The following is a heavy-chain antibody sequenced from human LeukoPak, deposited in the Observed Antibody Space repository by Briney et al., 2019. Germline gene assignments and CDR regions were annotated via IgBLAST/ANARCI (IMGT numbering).Heavy chain of an antibody. CDR3: AKDSGAYYDFWSGYYDY. CDR1: GYTLTELS. Sequence: ASVKVSCKVSGYTLTELSMHWVRQAPGKGLEWMGGFDPEDGETIYAQKFQGRVTMTEDTSTDTAYMELSSLRAEDTAVYYCAKDSGAYYDFWSGYYDYWGQGTLVTVSS. D-gene: IGHD3-3*01. CDR2: FDPEDGET. V-gene: IGHV1-24*01. J-gene: IGHJ4*02.